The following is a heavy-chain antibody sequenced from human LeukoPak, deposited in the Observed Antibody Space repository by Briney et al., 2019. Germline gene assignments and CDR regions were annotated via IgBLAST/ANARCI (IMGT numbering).Heavy chain of an antibody. Sequence: SVKVSCKASGFTFTSSAMQWVRQARGQRLEGIGWIVVGSGNTNYAQKFQERVTITRDMSTSTAYMELSSLRSEDTAVYYCAAVWDGSGSYNGYWGQGTLVTVSS. D-gene: IGHD3-10*01. J-gene: IGHJ4*02. CDR3: AAVWDGSGSYNGY. CDR1: GFTFTSSA. V-gene: IGHV1-58*02. CDR2: IVVGSGNT.